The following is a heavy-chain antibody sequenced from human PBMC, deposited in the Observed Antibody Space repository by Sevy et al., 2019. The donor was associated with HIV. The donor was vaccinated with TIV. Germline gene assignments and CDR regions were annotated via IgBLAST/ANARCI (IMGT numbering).Heavy chain of an antibody. CDR1: GFTFSSYS. Sequence: GGSLRLSCAASGFTFSSYSMTWVRQAPGKGLEWVSYISSSSSTIYYADSVKGRFTISRDNAKNSLYLQMNSLRDEDTAVYYCARPLTYYYDSSGSQYWGQRTLVTVSS. D-gene: IGHD3-22*01. J-gene: IGHJ4*02. CDR2: ISSSSSTI. V-gene: IGHV3-48*02. CDR3: ARPLTYYYDSSGSQY.